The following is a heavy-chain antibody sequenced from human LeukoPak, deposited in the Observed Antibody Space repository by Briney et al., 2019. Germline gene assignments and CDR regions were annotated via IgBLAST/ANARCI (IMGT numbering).Heavy chain of an antibody. CDR3: ARKRMTTVTRGLDY. Sequence: ASVKVPCKASGYTFTSCGISWVRQATGQGLEWMGWISAYNGNTNYAQKLQGRVTMTTDTSTSTAYMELRSLRSDDTAVYYCARKRMTTVTRGLDYWGQGTLVTVSS. D-gene: IGHD4-17*01. J-gene: IGHJ4*02. V-gene: IGHV1-18*01. CDR2: ISAYNGNT. CDR1: GYTFTSCG.